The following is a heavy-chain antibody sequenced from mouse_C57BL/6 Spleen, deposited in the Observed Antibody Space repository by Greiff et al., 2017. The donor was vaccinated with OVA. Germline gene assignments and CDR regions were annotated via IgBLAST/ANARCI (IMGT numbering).Heavy chain of an antibody. CDR1: GYTFTSYD. Sequence: VQLQQSGPELVKPGASVKLSCKASGYTFTSYDINWVKQRPGPGLEWIGWISPRDGSTKYNEKFKGKATLTVDTSSSTAYKELHSLTSEDSAVYFCARGGLLRHFDYWGQGTTLTVSS. CDR2: ISPRDGST. D-gene: IGHD1-2*01. J-gene: IGHJ2*01. V-gene: IGHV1-85*01. CDR3: ARGGLLRHFDY.